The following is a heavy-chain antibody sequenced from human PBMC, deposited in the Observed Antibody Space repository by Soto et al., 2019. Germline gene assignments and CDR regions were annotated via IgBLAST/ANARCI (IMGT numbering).Heavy chain of an antibody. J-gene: IGHJ4*02. Sequence: EVQLLESGGDLVQPGGSLRLSCAASGFSFSDYSMSWVRQAPGKGLEWVSFIDLSGTTTYYSDSVKGRFTISKDRSRKTVFLQMNSLRVEDTAIYYCAKDRIPDGXYSFDSWGXGVLVTVSS. D-gene: IGHD2-15*01. CDR1: GFSFSDYS. CDR2: IDLSGTTT. CDR3: AKDRIPDGXYSFDS. V-gene: IGHV3-23*03.